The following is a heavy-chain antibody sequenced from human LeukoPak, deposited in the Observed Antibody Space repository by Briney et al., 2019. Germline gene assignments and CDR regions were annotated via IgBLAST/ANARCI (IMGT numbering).Heavy chain of an antibody. CDR1: GFTFSSYE. CDR2: ISGSGSNI. D-gene: IGHD6-13*01. CDR3: ASSKGIAAAD. Sequence: PGGSLRLSCAASGFTFSSYEMNWVRQAPGKGLEWVSYISGSGSNIYYADSVKGRFTISRDNAKNSLYLQMNSLRAEDTAVYYCASSKGIAAADWGQGTLVTVST. J-gene: IGHJ4*02. V-gene: IGHV3-48*03.